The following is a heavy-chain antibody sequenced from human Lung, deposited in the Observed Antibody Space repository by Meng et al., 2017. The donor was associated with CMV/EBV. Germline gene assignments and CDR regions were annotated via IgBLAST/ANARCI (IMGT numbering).Heavy chain of an antibody. CDR2: ITASGGST. J-gene: IGHJ4*02. D-gene: IGHD6-13*01. V-gene: IGHV3-23*01. Sequence: GESXKISCAASGFTFSNFAMSWVRLPPGKGLQWVSPITASGGSTYYADSVKARFTVSRDNSKSTLYLQMNSLRAEDTAIYYCAKAYSSSWYRENYDYWGQGTLVTVSS. CDR1: GFTFSNFA. CDR3: AKAYSSSWYRENYDY.